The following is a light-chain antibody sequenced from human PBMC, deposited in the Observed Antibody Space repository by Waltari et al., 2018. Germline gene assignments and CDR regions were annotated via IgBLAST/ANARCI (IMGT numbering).Light chain of an antibody. Sequence: QSALTQPASVSGSPGQSITISCTGTSSDVGGYNYVSWYQQHPGKAPKLMIYDVDKRPSGVSYRSSGSKSGNTASLTISGLQAEDEADYYCSSYTSSNTVLFGGGTRLTVL. CDR2: DVD. V-gene: IGLV2-14*03. J-gene: IGLJ2*01. CDR3: SSYTSSNTVL. CDR1: SSDVGGYNY.